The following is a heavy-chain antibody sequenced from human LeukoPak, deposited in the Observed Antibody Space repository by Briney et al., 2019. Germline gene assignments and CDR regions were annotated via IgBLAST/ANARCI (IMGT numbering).Heavy chain of an antibody. V-gene: IGHV3-9*01. CDR3: AKGYSGWYVFDY. D-gene: IGHD6-19*01. CDR2: ISWNSGSI. Sequence: QPGGSLRLPCAASGFTFDDYAMHWVRHAPGKGLEWVSGISWNSGSIGYADSVKGRFTISRDNAKNSLYLQMNSLRAEDTALYYCAKGYSGWYVFDYWGQGTLVTVSS. J-gene: IGHJ4*02. CDR1: GFTFDDYA.